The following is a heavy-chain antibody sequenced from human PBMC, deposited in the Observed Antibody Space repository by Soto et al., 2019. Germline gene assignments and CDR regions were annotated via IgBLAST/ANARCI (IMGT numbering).Heavy chain of an antibody. J-gene: IGHJ6*02. CDR3: AKWGYCSSTSCYAHHQYYYYGMDV. V-gene: IGHV3-23*01. Sequence: PGGSLRLSCAASEFTFSNYSMSWVRQAPGKGLEWVSAISYGGGTTYYADSVKGRFTISRDNSKNTLYLQMNSLRAEDTAVYYCAKWGYCSSTSCYAHHQYYYYGMDVWGQGTTVTVSS. CDR1: EFTFSNYS. D-gene: IGHD2-2*01. CDR2: ISYGGGTT.